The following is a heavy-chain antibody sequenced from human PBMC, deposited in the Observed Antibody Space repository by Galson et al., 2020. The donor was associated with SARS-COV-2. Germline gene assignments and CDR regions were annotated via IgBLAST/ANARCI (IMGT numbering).Heavy chain of an antibody. CDR3: AKAGTLISDAFDI. J-gene: IGHJ3*02. Sequence: GGSLRLPCAASGFTFSSYAMNWVRQAPGKGLEWVPVISDRGGITYYAASVKGRFTISRDNSKNTLYLQMNSLRAEDTAVYYCAKAGTLISDAFDIWGQGTMVTVSS. CDR1: GFTFSSYA. V-gene: IGHV3-23*01. CDR2: ISDRGGIT. D-gene: IGHD1-1*01.